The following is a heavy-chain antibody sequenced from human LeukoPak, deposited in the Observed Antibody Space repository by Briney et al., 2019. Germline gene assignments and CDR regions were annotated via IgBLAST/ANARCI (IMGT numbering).Heavy chain of an antibody. V-gene: IGHV1-46*01. CDR2: INPSGGST. CDR3: ARDGTGTKPDY. J-gene: IGHJ4*02. D-gene: IGHD1-7*01. Sequence: ASVKVSCKAPGYTFTSYYMHWVRQAPGQGLEWMGIINPSGGSTSYAQKFQGRVTMTRDTSTSTVYMELSSLRSEDTAVYYCARDGTGTKPDYWGQGTLVTVSS. CDR1: GYTFTSYY.